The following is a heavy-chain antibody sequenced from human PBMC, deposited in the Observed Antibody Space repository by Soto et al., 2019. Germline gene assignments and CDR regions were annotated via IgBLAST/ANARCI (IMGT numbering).Heavy chain of an antibody. CDR2: IDGSGNT. Sequence: HVQLQQWGAGLLKPSETLSLTCAVNSESLSGYYWSWIRQSPGKGLEWIGEIDGSGNTNYSPSLRSRVAMSVDTSKNHFSLNLNSVSAADTAAYYCVGARGRLVGFDYWGQGTLVTVSS. J-gene: IGHJ4*02. CDR3: VGARGRLVGFDY. CDR1: SESLSGYY. D-gene: IGHD1-26*01. V-gene: IGHV4-34*01.